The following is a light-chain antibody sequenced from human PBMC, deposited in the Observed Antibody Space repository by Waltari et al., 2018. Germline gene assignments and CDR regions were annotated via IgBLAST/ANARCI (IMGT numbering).Light chain of an antibody. CDR3: QQYGSSPRT. Sequence: SSRASQSVSSSYLDWYQQKPGQAPRLLIYGASSRATGIPDRFSGSGSGTDFTLTISRLEPEDFAVYYCQQYGSSPRTFGQGTKVEIK. J-gene: IGKJ1*01. CDR2: GAS. V-gene: IGKV3-20*01. CDR1: QSVSSSY.